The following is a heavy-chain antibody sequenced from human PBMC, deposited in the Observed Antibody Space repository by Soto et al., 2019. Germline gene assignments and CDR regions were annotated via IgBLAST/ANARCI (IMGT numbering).Heavy chain of an antibody. CDR1: GYSFTGYY. J-gene: IGHJ3*02. CDR2: INPNSGGT. CDR3: ARELRFLEWSQGDAFDI. V-gene: IGHV1-2*04. D-gene: IGHD3-3*01. Sequence: GASVKVSCKASGYSFTGYYMHWVRQAPGQGLEWMGWINPNSGGTNYAQKFQGWVTMTRDTSISTAYMELSRLRSDDTAVYYRARELRFLEWSQGDAFDIWGQGTMVTVSS.